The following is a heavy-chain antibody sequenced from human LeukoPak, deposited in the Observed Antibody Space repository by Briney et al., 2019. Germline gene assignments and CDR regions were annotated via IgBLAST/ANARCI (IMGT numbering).Heavy chain of an antibody. V-gene: IGHV3-30*04. D-gene: IGHD3-10*01. CDR1: GFTFSSYV. Sequence: GGSLRLSCAASGFTFSSYVMHWVRQAPGKGLEWVAIISYDGSNEYYADSVKGRFTISRDNAKNSLYLQMNSLRAEDTAVYYCAREGESYPDLDYWGQGTLVTVSS. J-gene: IGHJ4*02. CDR3: AREGESYPDLDY. CDR2: ISYDGSNE.